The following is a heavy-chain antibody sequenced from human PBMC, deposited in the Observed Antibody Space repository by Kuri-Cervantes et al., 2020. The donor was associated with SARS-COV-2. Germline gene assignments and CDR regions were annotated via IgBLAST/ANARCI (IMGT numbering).Heavy chain of an antibody. CDR3: ARTRVYFDY. CDR2: INHSGST. J-gene: IGHJ4*02. Sequence: SETLSLTCAVYGGSFSGYYWSWIRQPPGKGLEWIGEINHSGSTNYNPSLKSRVTISVDMSKNQFSLKLSSVTAADTAVYYCARTRVYFDYWGQGILVTVSS. CDR1: GGSFSGYY. V-gene: IGHV4-34*01.